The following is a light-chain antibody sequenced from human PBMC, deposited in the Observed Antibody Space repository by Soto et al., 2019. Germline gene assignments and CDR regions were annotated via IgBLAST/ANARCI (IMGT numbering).Light chain of an antibody. CDR3: QHFDNLPYT. J-gene: IGKJ2*01. V-gene: IGKV1-33*01. Sequence: DIQLTQSPSSLSASVGDRVTITCQASQDITNYLNWYLQKPGKAPELLIYDASNSETGVPSRFSGSGSGTDFTFTISSLQPEDIATYYCQHFDNLPYTFGQGTKLEIK. CDR1: QDITNY. CDR2: DAS.